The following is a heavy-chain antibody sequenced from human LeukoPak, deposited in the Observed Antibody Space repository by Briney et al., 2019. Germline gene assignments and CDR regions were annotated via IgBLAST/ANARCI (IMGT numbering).Heavy chain of an antibody. J-gene: IGHJ4*02. V-gene: IGHV3-30*02. CDR1: GFTFSSYG. CDR2: IRDDGSNQ. CDR3: AGQEWELLF. D-gene: IGHD1-26*01. Sequence: GGSLRLSCAASGFTFSSYGMHWVRQAPGKGLEWVAFIRDDGSNQYYADFVRGRFTVSRDNSKNTLYLQMNSLRTEDTAVYYCAGQEWELLFWGQGTLVTVSS.